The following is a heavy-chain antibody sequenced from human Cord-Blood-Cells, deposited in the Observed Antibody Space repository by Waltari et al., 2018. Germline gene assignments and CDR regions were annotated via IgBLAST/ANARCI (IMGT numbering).Heavy chain of an antibody. CDR3: ANFGSSYYFDY. D-gene: IGHD6-6*01. Sequence: QLQLQESGPGLVKPSETLSLTCTVSGGPISSSSYYWGWIPQPPGKGLGWIGSLYYRGSTYYNPSLKSRVTISVDTSKNQFSLKLSSVTAADTAVYYCANFGSSYYFDYWGQGTLVTVSS. J-gene: IGHJ4*02. CDR1: GGPISSSSYY. CDR2: LYYRGST. V-gene: IGHV4-39*01.